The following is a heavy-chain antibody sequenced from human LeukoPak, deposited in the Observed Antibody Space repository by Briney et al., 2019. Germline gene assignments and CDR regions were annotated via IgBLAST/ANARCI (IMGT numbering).Heavy chain of an antibody. D-gene: IGHD3-10*01. V-gene: IGHV3-23*01. J-gene: IGHJ4*02. Sequence: GGSLRLSCVGSGFTFSAYAINWVRQAPGKGLEWVSAISGSGGSTYYADSVKGRFTISRDNAKNSLYLQMSSLRAEDTAVYYCATGRGFGFDYWGQGALVTVSS. CDR1: GFTFSAYA. CDR3: ATGRGFGFDY. CDR2: ISGSGGST.